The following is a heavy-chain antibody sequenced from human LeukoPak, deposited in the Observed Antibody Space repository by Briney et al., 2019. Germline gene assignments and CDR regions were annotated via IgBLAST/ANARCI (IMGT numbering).Heavy chain of an antibody. Sequence: QPGESLRLSCAASGFTFSNYAMAWVRQTPGKGLEWVSGISASGGSRPSADSVKGRFTISRDNSKNTLYLQVNSLRVEDTAIYYCAKDSKSGEYSYGWGPWDYWGQRTLVTVSS. D-gene: IGHD5-18*01. CDR2: ISASGGSR. V-gene: IGHV3-23*01. J-gene: IGHJ4*02. CDR1: GFTFSNYA. CDR3: AKDSKSGEYSYGWGPWDY.